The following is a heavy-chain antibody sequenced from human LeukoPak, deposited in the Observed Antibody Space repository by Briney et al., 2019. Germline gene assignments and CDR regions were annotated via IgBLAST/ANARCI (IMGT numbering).Heavy chain of an antibody. CDR2: INPNRGGT. CDR1: GYTFTAYY. J-gene: IGHJ4*02. V-gene: IGHV1-2*02. CDR3: ARGDEWGLPDD. D-gene: IGHD1-26*01. Sequence: ASVKVSCKASGYTFTAYYIHWVRQAPGQGLEWMGRINPNRGGTSYTQKFQGRVTMTRDTSISTAYMELSRLRSDDTAIYYCARGDEWGLPDDWGQGTLVTVSS.